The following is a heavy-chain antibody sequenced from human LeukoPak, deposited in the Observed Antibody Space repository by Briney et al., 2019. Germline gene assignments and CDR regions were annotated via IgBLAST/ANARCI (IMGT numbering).Heavy chain of an antibody. CDR1: GFTFSRNS. J-gene: IGHJ4*02. V-gene: IGHV3-23*01. CDR2: ISGSGGDV. CDR3: AKPSGISWYLFDS. D-gene: IGHD6-13*01. Sequence: GGSLRLSCAVSGFTASGFTFSRNSMSWVRQAPGKGLKWVSVISGSGGDVYHADSVKGRFTISRDNSKHTLYLQMNSLRAEDTAVYYCAKPSGISWYLFDSWGQGTLVTVSS.